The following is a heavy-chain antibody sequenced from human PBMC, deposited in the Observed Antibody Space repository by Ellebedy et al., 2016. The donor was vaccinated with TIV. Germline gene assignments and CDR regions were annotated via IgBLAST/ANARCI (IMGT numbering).Heavy chain of an antibody. CDR2: ISWRGHYI. D-gene: IGHD7-27*01. J-gene: IGHJ4*02. CDR1: GFTFDDYA. V-gene: IGHV3-9*01. CDR3: TKDLLRGIWGGSGRDY. Sequence: LSLTCAASGFTFDDYAMHWVRQAPGKGLEWVSGISWRGHYIGYADSVRGRFTISRGNAKNSLYLQMNSLRIEDTAVYYCTKDLLRGIWGGSGRDYWGQGTLVTVPS.